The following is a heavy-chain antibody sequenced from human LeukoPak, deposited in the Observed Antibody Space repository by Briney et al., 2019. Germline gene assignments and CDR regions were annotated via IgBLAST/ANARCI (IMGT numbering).Heavy chain of an antibody. D-gene: IGHD3-10*01. CDR2: IYYSGST. CDR3: ASQGGSDWFDP. Sequence: SETLSLTCTVSGGSISSYYWSWIRQPPGKGLEWIGSIYYSGSTYYNPSLKSRVTISVDTSKNQFSLKLSSVTAADTAVYYCASQGGSDWFDPWGQGTLVTVSS. J-gene: IGHJ5*02. V-gene: IGHV4-59*04. CDR1: GGSISSYY.